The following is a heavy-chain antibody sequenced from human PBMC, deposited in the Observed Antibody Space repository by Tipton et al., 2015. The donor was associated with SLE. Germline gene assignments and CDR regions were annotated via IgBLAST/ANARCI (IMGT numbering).Heavy chain of an antibody. CDR1: GGSFSGYY. V-gene: IGHV4-34*01. CDR3: ARGRGIHLCDY. J-gene: IGHJ4*02. D-gene: IGHD3-10*01. Sequence: TLSLTCAVYGGSFSGYYWSWIRRPPGKGLEWIGEISHGGITNYNPSLKSRVTISVDTSKNQFSLKLSSVTAADTAVYYCARGRGIHLCDYWGQGTLVTVSS. CDR2: ISHGGIT.